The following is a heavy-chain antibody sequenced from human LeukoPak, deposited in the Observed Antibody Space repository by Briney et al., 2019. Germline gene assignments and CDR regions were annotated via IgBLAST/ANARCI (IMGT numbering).Heavy chain of an antibody. Sequence: GGSLRLSCAASGFTFSNAWMSWVRQAPGKGLEWAGRIKSKTDGGTTDYAAPVKGRFTISRDDSKNTLYLQMNSLRAEDTALYYCARATRIAVAEFFFDYWGQGTLVTVSS. CDR3: ARATRIAVAEFFFDY. CDR1: GFTFSNAW. CDR2: IKSKTDGGTT. V-gene: IGHV3-15*01. D-gene: IGHD6-13*01. J-gene: IGHJ4*02.